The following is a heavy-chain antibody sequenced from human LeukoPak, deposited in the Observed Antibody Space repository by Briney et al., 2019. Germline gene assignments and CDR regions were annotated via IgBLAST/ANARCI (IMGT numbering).Heavy chain of an antibody. CDR2: IWYDGSNK. J-gene: IGHJ4*02. CDR1: GFTFSSYG. CDR3: ARDRGIAAAGPFDY. V-gene: IGHV3-33*01. Sequence: GSLRLSCAASGFTFSSYGMHWVRQAPGKGLEWVAAIWYDGSNKYYADSVKGRFTISRDNSKNTLYLQMNSLRAEDTAVYYCARDRGIAAAGPFDYWGQGTLITVSS. D-gene: IGHD6-13*01.